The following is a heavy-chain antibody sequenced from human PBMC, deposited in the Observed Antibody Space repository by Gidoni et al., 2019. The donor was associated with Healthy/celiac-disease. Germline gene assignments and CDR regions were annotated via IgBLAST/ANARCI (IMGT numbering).Heavy chain of an antibody. Sequence: EVQLVESGVVVVQPGGSLRLSCAASGFPFDDYTMHWVRQAPGKGLEWVSLISWDGGSTYYADSVKGRFTISRDNSKNSLYLQMNSLRTEDTALYYCAKTGTTPYYFDYWGQGTLVTVSS. CDR3: AKTGTTPYYFDY. CDR1: GFPFDDYT. V-gene: IGHV3-43*01. D-gene: IGHD1-1*01. CDR2: ISWDGGST. J-gene: IGHJ4*02.